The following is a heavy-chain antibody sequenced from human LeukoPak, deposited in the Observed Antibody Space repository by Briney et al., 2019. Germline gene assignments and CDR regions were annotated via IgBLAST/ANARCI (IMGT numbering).Heavy chain of an antibody. CDR2: IYFGRTT. CDR1: GGSFTSNNYY. CDR3: ARDSSGWYDY. Sequence: SETLSLTCTVSGGSFTSNNYYWGWIRQPPGKGLEFIGSIYFGRTTYYTPSLKSRVTISIDTSTNQFSLMLSSMTAADTAVYYCARDSSGWYDYWGQGTLVTVSS. D-gene: IGHD6-19*01. J-gene: IGHJ4*02. V-gene: IGHV4-39*07.